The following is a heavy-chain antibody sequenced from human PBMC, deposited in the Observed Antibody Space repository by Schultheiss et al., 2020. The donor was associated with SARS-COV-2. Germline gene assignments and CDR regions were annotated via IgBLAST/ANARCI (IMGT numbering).Heavy chain of an antibody. CDR3: ARDRSYGSYGMDV. CDR1: GFTFSSYA. CDR2: ISYDGSNK. Sequence: GGSLRLSCAASGFTFSSYAMHWVRQAPGKGLVWVAVISYDGSNKYYADSVKGRFTISRDNSKNTLYLQMNSLRAEDTAVYYCARDRSYGSYGMDVWGQGTTVTVSS. D-gene: IGHD4-17*01. V-gene: IGHV3-30-3*01. J-gene: IGHJ6*02.